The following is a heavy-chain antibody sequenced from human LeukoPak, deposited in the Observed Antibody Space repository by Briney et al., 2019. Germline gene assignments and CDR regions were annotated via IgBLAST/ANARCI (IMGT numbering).Heavy chain of an antibody. CDR1: GFTFSSYS. J-gene: IGHJ4*02. CDR3: AGDQGIFDY. V-gene: IGHV3-48*02. Sequence: GGSLRLSCAASGFTFSSYSMNWVRQAPGKGLEWVSYISSSSKTIYYADSGKGRFTISRDNAKNLLYLQLNRMRDEDSAVYYCAGDQGIFDYWGQGTLVTVSS. CDR2: ISSSSKTI.